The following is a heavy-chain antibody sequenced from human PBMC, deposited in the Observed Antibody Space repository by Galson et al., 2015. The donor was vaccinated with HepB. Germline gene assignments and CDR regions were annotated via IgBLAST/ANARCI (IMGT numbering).Heavy chain of an antibody. CDR3: ARNTPSSGYHGLHY. J-gene: IGHJ4*02. CDR2: IRYDGSIK. CDR1: GFTFSNYG. V-gene: IGHV3-30*02. Sequence: SLRLSCAASGFTFSNYGMHWVRQAPGKGLEWVAYIRYDGSIKYYADSVKGRFTISRDNSKNTLYPQMNSLRAEDTAVYYCARNTPSSGYHGLHYGGQGTLVTGSS. D-gene: IGHD5-12*01.